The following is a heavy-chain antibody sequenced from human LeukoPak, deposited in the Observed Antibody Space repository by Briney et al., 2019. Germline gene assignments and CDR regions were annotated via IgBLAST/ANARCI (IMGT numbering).Heavy chain of an antibody. D-gene: IGHD3-10*01. J-gene: IGHJ5*02. Sequence: GRSLRLSCAASGFTFSSYAMHWVRQAPGKGLEWVAVISYDGSNKYYADSVKGRFTISRDNSKNTLYLQMNSLRAEDTAVYYCAREGSGRAWGQGTLVTVSS. V-gene: IGHV3-30-3*01. CDR2: ISYDGSNK. CDR1: GFTFSSYA. CDR3: AREGSGRA.